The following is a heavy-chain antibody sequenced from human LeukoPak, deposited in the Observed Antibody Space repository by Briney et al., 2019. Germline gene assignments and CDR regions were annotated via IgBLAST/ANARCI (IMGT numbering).Heavy chain of an antibody. CDR2: IYYDGSNQ. Sequence: PGGSLRLSCAASGFTFSNYWMSWVRQAPGKGLEWVAVIYYDGSNQYYVDSVKGRFTVSRDNAKNTLYLQMDSLRAEDTAVYYCATDRNSGKYYDYWGQGTLVTVSS. J-gene: IGHJ4*02. D-gene: IGHD1-26*01. CDR1: GFTFSNYW. CDR3: ATDRNSGKYYDY. V-gene: IGHV3-33*08.